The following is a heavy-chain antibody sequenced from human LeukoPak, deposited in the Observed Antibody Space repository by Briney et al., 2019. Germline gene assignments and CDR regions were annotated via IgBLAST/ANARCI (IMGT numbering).Heavy chain of an antibody. V-gene: IGHV3-23*01. Sequence: GGSLRLSCAASGFTFSSYAMSWVRQAPGKGLEWVSAISGSGGSTYYADSVKGRFAISRDNSKNTLYLQMNSLRAEDTAVYYCAKDPDSGYELNWFDPWGQGTLVTVSS. CDR1: GFTFSSYA. D-gene: IGHD5-12*01. CDR3: AKDPDSGYELNWFDP. J-gene: IGHJ5*02. CDR2: ISGSGGST.